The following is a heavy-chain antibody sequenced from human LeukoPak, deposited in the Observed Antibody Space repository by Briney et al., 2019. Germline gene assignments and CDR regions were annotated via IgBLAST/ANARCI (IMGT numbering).Heavy chain of an antibody. J-gene: IGHJ3*02. D-gene: IGHD1-1*01. CDR1: GFTFSSYW. Sequence: GGSLRLSCAASGFTFSSYWMHWVRHAPGKGLGWVSRINSDGSSTSYADSVKGRFTISRDNAKNTLYLQINSLRAEDTAVYYCARGNAHAFDIWGQGTMVTVSS. CDR2: INSDGSST. CDR3: ARGNAHAFDI. V-gene: IGHV3-74*01.